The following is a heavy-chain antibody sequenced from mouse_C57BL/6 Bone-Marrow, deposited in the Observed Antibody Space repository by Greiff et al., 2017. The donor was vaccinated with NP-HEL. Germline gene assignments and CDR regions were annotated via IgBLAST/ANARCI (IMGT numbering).Heavy chain of an antibody. Sequence: VQLQQSGAELVKPGASVKISCKASGYAFSSYWMNWVKQRPGKGLEWIGQIYPGDGDTNYNGKFKGKATLTADKSSSTAYMQLSSLTSEDSAVYFCASQGDYDYDGFDYWGQGTTLTVSS. V-gene: IGHV1-80*01. CDR2: IYPGDGDT. CDR3: ASQGDYDYDGFDY. D-gene: IGHD2-4*01. CDR1: GYAFSSYW. J-gene: IGHJ2*01.